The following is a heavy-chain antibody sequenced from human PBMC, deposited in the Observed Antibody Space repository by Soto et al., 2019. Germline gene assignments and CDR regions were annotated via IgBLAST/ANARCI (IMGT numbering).Heavy chain of an antibody. CDR1: GYNFTSYD. V-gene: IGHV1-8*01. D-gene: IGHD6-13*01. CDR3: ARLYSSSWYYYGMDV. Sequence: QVQLVQSGAEVKKPVASVKVSCKSSGYNFTSYDINWVRQATGQGLEWMGWMNPNSGNTGYAQKFQGRVTMTRNTSISTAYMELSRLRSEDTAVYYCARLYSSSWYYYGMDVLVQWTTGTVSS. J-gene: IGHJ6*01. CDR2: MNPNSGNT.